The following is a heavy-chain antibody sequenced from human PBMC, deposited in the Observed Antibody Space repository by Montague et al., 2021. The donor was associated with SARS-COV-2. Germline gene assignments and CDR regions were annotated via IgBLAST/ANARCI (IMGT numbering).Heavy chain of an antibody. J-gene: IGHJ6*02. Sequence: SLRLSCPASGFTFSSYWMSWVRQAPGKGLEWVANIKQDGSEKYYVDSVKGRFTISRDNAKNSLYLQMNSLRAEDTAVYYCAREGAGRGYYYGMDVWGQGTTVTVSS. CDR1: GFTFSSYW. D-gene: IGHD1-26*01. CDR3: AREGAGRGYYYGMDV. V-gene: IGHV3-7*03. CDR2: IKQDGSEK.